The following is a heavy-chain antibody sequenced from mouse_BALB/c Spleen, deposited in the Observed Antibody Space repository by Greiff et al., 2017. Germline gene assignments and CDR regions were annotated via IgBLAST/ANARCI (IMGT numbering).Heavy chain of an antibody. CDR2: ISSGSSTI. Sequence: EVKLVESGGGLVQPGGSRKLSCAASGFTFSSFGMHWVRQAPEKGLEWVAYISSGSSTIYYADTVKGRFTISRDNPNNTLFLQMTSLRSEDTAMYYCARSAYYGNNYFDYWGQGTTLTVSA. D-gene: IGHD2-10*01. CDR1: GFTFSSFG. V-gene: IGHV5-17*02. J-gene: IGHJ2*01. CDR3: ARSAYYGNNYFDY.